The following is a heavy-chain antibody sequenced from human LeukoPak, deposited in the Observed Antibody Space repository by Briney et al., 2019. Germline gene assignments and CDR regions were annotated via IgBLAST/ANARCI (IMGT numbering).Heavy chain of an antibody. CDR1: GYTFTGYY. CDR3: ATDPISSSWHLNWFDP. CDR2: INPNSGGT. V-gene: IGHV1-2*02. Sequence: ASVTVSCKASGYTFTGYYMHWVRQAPGQGLEWMGWINPNSGGTNYAQKFQGRVTMTRDTSISTAYMELSRLRSDDTAVYYCATDPISSSWHLNWFDPWGQGTLVTVSS. D-gene: IGHD6-13*01. J-gene: IGHJ5*02.